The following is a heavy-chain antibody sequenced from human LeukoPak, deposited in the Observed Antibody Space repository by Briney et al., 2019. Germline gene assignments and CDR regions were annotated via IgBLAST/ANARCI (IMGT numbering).Heavy chain of an antibody. CDR2: MNPNSGNT. V-gene: IGHV1-8*01. D-gene: IGHD3-3*01. CDR3: ARGGYDFWSADNWFDP. Sequence: EASVKVSCKASGYTFTSYDINWVRQATGQGLEWMGWMNPNSGNTGYAQKFQGRVTMTRNTSISTAYMELRSLRSDDTAVYYCARGGYDFWSADNWFDPWGQGTLVTVSS. J-gene: IGHJ5*02. CDR1: GYTFTSYD.